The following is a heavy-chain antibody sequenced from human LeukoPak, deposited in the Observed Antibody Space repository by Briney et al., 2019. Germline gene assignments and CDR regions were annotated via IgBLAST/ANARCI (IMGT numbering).Heavy chain of an antibody. V-gene: IGHV3-66*01. CDR1: GFTVSCNY. CDR2: IYSGGST. D-gene: IGHD1-26*01. J-gene: IGHJ3*02. CDR3: ARELREHWVFDI. Sequence: GGSLRLSCAASGFTVSCNYMSWVRQAPGKGLEWVSVIYSGGSTYYADSVKGRFTIYRDNPKNTLYLQMNSLRAEDTAVYYCARELREHWVFDIWGQGTMVTVSS.